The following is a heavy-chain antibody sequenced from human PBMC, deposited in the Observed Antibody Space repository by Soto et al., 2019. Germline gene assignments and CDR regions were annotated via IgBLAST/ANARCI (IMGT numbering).Heavy chain of an antibody. CDR1: GYTFTSYG. J-gene: IGHJ4*02. CDR2: ISAYNGNT. V-gene: IGHV1-18*01. Sequence: ASVKVSCKASGYTFTSYGISWVRQAPGQGLEWMGWISAYNGNTNYAQKLQGRVTMTTDTSTSTAYMELRSLRSDDTAVYYCARHQLELRGVLDPAARYWGQGTLVTVSS. CDR3: ARHQLELRGVLDPAARY. D-gene: IGHD1-7*01.